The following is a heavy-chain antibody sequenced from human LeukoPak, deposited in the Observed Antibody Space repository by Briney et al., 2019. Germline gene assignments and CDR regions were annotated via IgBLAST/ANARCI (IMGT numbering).Heavy chain of an antibody. CDR3: ASGQADTWFDP. CDR2: INPSGGST. Sequence: SVKVSCKASGGTFSSYAISWVRQAPGQGLEWMGIINPSGGSTSYAQKFQGRVTMTRDMSTSTVYMELSSLRSEDTAVYYCASGQADTWFDPWGQGTLVTVSS. V-gene: IGHV1-46*01. CDR1: GGTFSSYA. J-gene: IGHJ5*02.